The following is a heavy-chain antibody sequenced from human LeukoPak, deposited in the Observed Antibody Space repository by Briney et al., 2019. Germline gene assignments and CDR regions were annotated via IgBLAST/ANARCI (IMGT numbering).Heavy chain of an antibody. V-gene: IGHV3-21*04. CDR2: ISSSSSYI. Sequence: GGSLRLSCAASGFTFSSYSMNWVRQAPGKGLEWVSSISSSSSYIYYADSVKGRFTISRDNAKNSLYLQMNSLRAEDTAVYYCAKGWQQLVPDYFDYWGQGTLVTVSS. CDR3: AKGWQQLVPDYFDY. CDR1: GFTFSSYS. D-gene: IGHD6-13*01. J-gene: IGHJ4*02.